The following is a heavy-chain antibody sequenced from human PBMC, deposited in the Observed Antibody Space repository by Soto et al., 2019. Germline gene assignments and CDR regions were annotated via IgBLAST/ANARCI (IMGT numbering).Heavy chain of an antibody. CDR3: AKDNCTNGVCYATYFDY. CDR1: GFTFSSYA. Sequence: GGSLRLSCAASGFTFSSYAMSWVRQAPGKGLEWVSAISGSGGSTYYADSVKGRFTISRDNSKNTLYLQMNSLRAEDTAVYYCAKDNCTNGVCYATYFDYWGQGTLVTVSS. D-gene: IGHD2-8*01. J-gene: IGHJ4*02. V-gene: IGHV3-23*01. CDR2: ISGSGGST.